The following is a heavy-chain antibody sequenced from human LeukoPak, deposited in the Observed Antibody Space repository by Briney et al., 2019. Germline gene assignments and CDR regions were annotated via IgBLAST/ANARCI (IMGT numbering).Heavy chain of an antibody. CDR1: GGSISSYY. Sequence: SETLSLTCTVSGGSISSYYWSWIRQPPGKGLEWIGYIYYSGSTYYSGSTNYNPSLKSRVTISLDTSKNQFSLKLSSVTAADTAVYYCARTNWGLVDYWGQGTLVTVSS. V-gene: IGHV4-59*01. CDR2: IYYSGSTYYSGST. J-gene: IGHJ4*02. CDR3: ARTNWGLVDY. D-gene: IGHD7-27*01.